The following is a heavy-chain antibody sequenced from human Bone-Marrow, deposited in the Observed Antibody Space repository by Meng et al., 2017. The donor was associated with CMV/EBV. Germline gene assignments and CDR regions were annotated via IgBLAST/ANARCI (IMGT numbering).Heavy chain of an antibody. J-gene: IGHJ4*02. CDR2: ISSSGSTI. V-gene: IGHV3-48*03. CDR3: ARVGYDFWSGYYLSN. CDR1: GFTFSSYE. D-gene: IGHD3-3*01. Sequence: GGSLRLSCAASGFTFSSYEMNWVRQAPGKGLEWVSYISSSGSTIYYADSVKGRFTISRDNAKNSLYLQMNSLRAEDTAVYYCARVGYDFWSGYYLSNWGQGPRVTVDS.